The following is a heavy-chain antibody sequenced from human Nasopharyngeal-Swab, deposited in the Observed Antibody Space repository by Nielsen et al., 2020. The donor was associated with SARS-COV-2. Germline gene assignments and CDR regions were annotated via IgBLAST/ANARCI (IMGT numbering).Heavy chain of an antibody. CDR1: GFSLSTSGMC. Sequence: SGPTLVQPPQTLTLTCTFSGFSLSTSGMCVNWIRQPPGKALEWLALIDWGDDKYYSTSLKTRLTISKDSSKDEVVLTMTNMDPVDTATYYCARSGDCSGGRCNDAFDIWGQGTMVTVSS. CDR3: ARSGDCSGGRCNDAFDI. CDR2: IDWGDDK. V-gene: IGHV2-70*01. J-gene: IGHJ3*02. D-gene: IGHD2-15*01.